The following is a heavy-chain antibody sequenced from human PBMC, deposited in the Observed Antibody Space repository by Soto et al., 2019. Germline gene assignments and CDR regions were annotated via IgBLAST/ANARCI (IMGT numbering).Heavy chain of an antibody. V-gene: IGHV3-23*01. CDR2: ISGSGGNT. J-gene: IGHJ4*02. CDR3: AKAVLGAVAGSPGV. CDR1: GFTFSSYA. D-gene: IGHD3-10*01. Sequence: PGGSLRLSCAASGFTFSSYAMSWVRQAPGQGLEWVSAISGSGGNTYYADSVKGRFTISRDNSKNTLYLQMNSLRAEDTAVYYFAKAVLGAVAGSPGVWGQGALVTVYS.